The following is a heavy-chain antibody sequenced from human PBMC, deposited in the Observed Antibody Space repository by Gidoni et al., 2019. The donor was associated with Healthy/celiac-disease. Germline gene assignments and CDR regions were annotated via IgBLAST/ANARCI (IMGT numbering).Heavy chain of an antibody. D-gene: IGHD1-20*01. Sequence: QVQLQESGPGLVKPSETLSLTCTVSGGSLSSYYWSWIRQPPGKGLEWIGYIYYSGSTNYNPSLKSRVTISVDTSKNQFSLKLSSVTAADTAVYYCAREAVTGTPTGAFDIWGQGTMVTVSS. J-gene: IGHJ3*02. V-gene: IGHV4-59*01. CDR3: AREAVTGTPTGAFDI. CDR1: GGSLSSYY. CDR2: IYYSGST.